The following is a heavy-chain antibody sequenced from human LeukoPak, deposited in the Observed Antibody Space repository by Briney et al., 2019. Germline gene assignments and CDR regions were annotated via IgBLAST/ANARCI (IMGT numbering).Heavy chain of an antibody. J-gene: IGHJ4*02. D-gene: IGHD2-2*01. Sequence: SETLSLTCTVSGGSISNYYWSWIRQPPGKGLEWIGYMYYTGDTFYNPSLKNRVTISVDTSKNQFSLKLSSVTAADTAVYYCARGSCSSTSCNIDYWGQGTLVTASS. CDR1: GGSISNYY. CDR3: ARGSCSSTSCNIDY. CDR2: MYYTGDT. V-gene: IGHV4-59*01.